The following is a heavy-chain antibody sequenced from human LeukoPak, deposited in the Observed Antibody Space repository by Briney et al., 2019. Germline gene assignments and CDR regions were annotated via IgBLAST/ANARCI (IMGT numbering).Heavy chain of an antibody. D-gene: IGHD2-8*01. CDR3: VKNGAYRIDN. V-gene: IGHV4-39*07. J-gene: IGHJ4*02. Sequence: SETLSLTCTVSGGSISSSSNNWGWIRQPPGKGLEWIGEIFNSGRTNYNPSLRSRVALSEDTSKNQFSLRLTSVTAADTAVYYCVKNGAYRIDNWGPGRLVTVSS. CDR1: GGSISSSSNN. CDR2: IFNSGRT.